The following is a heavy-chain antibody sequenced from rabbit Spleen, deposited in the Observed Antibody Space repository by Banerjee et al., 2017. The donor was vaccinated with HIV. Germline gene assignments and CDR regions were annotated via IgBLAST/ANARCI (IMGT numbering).Heavy chain of an antibody. CDR2: IDDGSSGFT. D-gene: IGHD2-1*01. Sequence: QSLEESGGGLVKPGASLTLTCTASGVSFSLRSYMCWVLQAPGKGLEWIGCIDDGSSGFTYYANWAKGRFTISKTSSTTVTLQMTSLTAADTATYFCARGSAAMTMVITGFYFNLWGPGTLVTVS. CDR1: GVSFSLRSY. V-gene: IGHV1S40*01. CDR3: ARGSAAMTMVITGFYFNL. J-gene: IGHJ4*01.